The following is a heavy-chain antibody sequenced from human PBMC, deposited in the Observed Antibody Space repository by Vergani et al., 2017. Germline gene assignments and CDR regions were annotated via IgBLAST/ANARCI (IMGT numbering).Heavy chain of an antibody. V-gene: IGHV5-51*03. J-gene: IGHJ4*02. D-gene: IGHD4-17*01. Sequence: EVQLVQSGAEVKKPGESLKISCKGSGYSFTSYWIGWVRQMPGKGLEWMWIIYPGDSDTRYSPSFQGQVTISADKSISTAYLQWSSLKASDTAMYYCARDPTTVTTGVYYFVYWGQGTLVTVSS. CDR1: GYSFTSYW. CDR2: IYPGDSDT. CDR3: ARDPTTVTTGVYYFVY.